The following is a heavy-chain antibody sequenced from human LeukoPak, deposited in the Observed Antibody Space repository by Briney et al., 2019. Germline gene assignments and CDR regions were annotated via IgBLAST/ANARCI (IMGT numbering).Heavy chain of an antibody. CDR1: GYSISSGYY. CDR3: VRQGTNSGYYLLDY. V-gene: IGHV4-38-2*02. Sequence: SETLSLTCTVSGYSISSGYYWGWVRQPPGKGLEWIGSGSTYYNPSLKSRVTISVDTSKNQFSLKLTSVTVADTATYYCVRQGTNSGYYLLDYWGQGHLVIVSS. J-gene: IGHJ4*02. D-gene: IGHD3-22*01. CDR2: SGST.